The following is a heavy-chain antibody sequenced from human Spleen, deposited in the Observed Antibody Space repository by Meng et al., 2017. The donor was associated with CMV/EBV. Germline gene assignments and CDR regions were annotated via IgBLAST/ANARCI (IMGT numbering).Heavy chain of an antibody. J-gene: IGHJ5*02. Sequence: GESLKISCAASGFTFSTSWMSWVRQAPGKGLEWVSYISSSGTTIHYADSVKGRFIISRDDAKNSVYLQMNSLRAEDTAVYYCARSRGGSTSCPQCWFDPWGQGTLVTVSS. CDR1: GFTFSTSW. D-gene: IGHD2-2*01. V-gene: IGHV3-11*01. CDR3: ARSRGGSTSCPQCWFDP. CDR2: ISSSGTTI.